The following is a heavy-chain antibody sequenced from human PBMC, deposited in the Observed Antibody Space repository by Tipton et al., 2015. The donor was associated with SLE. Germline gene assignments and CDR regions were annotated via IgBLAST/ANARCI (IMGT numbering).Heavy chain of an antibody. CDR2: INYSGTT. V-gene: IGHV4-39*07. CDR3: ARGQRFGRVLSYSEAMDA. Sequence: TLSLTCSVSGGSISSSCYHWAWVRQPPGKGLEGIGTINYSGTTYSNPTPNIRVTISIDTPKNQFSLKMRSVTAPATAVYYCARGQRFGRVLSYSEAMDAWCPGPPV. CDR1: GGSISSSCYH. J-gene: IGHJ6*02. D-gene: IGHD3-16*01.